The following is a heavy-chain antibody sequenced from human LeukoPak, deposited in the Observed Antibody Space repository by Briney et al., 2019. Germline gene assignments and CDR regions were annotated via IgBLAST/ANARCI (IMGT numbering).Heavy chain of an antibody. CDR3: ATPYGGNSQDAFDI. Sequence: PSQTLSLTCTVSGGSISSGGYSWSWLRQHPGKGLEWIGYIYYSGSTYYNPSLKSRVTISVDTSKNQFSLKLSSVTAADTAVYYCATPYGGNSQDAFDIWGQGTMVTVSS. J-gene: IGHJ3*02. CDR2: IYYSGST. V-gene: IGHV4-31*03. D-gene: IGHD2-21*02. CDR1: GGSISSGGYS.